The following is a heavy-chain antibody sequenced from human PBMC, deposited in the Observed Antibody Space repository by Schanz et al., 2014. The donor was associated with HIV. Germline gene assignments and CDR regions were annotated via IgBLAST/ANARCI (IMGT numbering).Heavy chain of an antibody. CDR2: IYTTGDT. CDR1: GFTCSSYD. J-gene: IGHJ2*01. V-gene: IGHV3-13*01. D-gene: IGHD2-2*01. Sequence: EVQLVESGGGLVQPGGSLRLSCAASGFTCSSYDMHWFRQGRGKGLEWVSTIYTTGDTYYQASVEGRFTISRENAKNSFYLQMNSLRAGDTAVYYCARVKYCSGTRCPWSWYFDLWGRGTLVTVSS. CDR3: ARVKYCSGTRCPWSWYFDL.